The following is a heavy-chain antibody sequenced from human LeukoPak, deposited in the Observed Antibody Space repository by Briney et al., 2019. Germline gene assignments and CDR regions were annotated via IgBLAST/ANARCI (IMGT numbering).Heavy chain of an antibody. D-gene: IGHD1-7*01. Sequence: PGGSLRLSCAASGFTFSSYAMHWVRQAPGKGLEWVAVISYDGSNKYYADSVKGRFTISRDNSKNTLYLQMNSLRAEDTAVYYCATSQQELRYYPTRRPYWPNYWGQGTLVTVSS. V-gene: IGHV3-30-3*01. CDR1: GFTFSSYA. CDR2: ISYDGSNK. J-gene: IGHJ4*02. CDR3: ATSQQELRYYPTRRPYWPNY.